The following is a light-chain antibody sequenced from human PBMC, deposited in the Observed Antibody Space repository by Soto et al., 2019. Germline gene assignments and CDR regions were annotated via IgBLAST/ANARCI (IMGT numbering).Light chain of an antibody. J-gene: IGKJ5*01. CDR1: QSVSSN. CDR2: GAS. CDR3: QQYYNWPRT. Sequence: EVVMTQSPATLSVSPGGRATLSCRASQSVSSNLAWYQQKPGQAPRLLIHGASTRATGIPARFSGSGSGTEFTLTINSLQAEDCAVYYCQQYYNWPRTFGQGTRLEIK. V-gene: IGKV3-15*01.